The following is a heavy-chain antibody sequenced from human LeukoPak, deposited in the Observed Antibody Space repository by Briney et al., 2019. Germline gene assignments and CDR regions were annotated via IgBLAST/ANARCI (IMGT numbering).Heavy chain of an antibody. D-gene: IGHD2-15*01. J-gene: IGHJ4*02. CDR3: AKRYCSGGSCYSDY. Sequence: GGSLRLSCAASGFTFSSYGMHWVRQAPGKGLEWGAFIRYDGSNKYYADSVKGRFTISRDNSKNTLYLQMNSLRAEDTAVYYCAKRYCSGGSCYSDYWGQGTLVTVSS. CDR1: GFTFSSYG. V-gene: IGHV3-30*02. CDR2: IRYDGSNK.